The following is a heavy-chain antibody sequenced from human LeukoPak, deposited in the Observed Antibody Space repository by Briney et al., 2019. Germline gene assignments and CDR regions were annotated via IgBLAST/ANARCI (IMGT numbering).Heavy chain of an antibody. V-gene: IGHV1-8*03. J-gene: IGHJ4*02. CDR2: MNPNSGNT. CDR1: GYTFTSYD. D-gene: IGHD2-2*01. CDR3: ARDPGGVVPAAHYDY. Sequence: ASVKVSCKASGYTFTSYDINWVRQATGQGLEWMGWMNPNSGNTGYAQKFQGRVTITRNTSISTAYMELSSLRSEDTAVYYCARDPGGVVPAAHYDYWGQGTLVTVSS.